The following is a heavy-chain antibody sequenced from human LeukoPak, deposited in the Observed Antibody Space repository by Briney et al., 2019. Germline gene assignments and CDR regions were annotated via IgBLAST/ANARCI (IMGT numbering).Heavy chain of an antibody. CDR2: VSPDGNYK. V-gene: IGHV3-30-3*01. D-gene: IGHD5-18*01. CDR3: ARGTYSSSRCDVFDV. Sequence: EPGGSLRLSCIAYGFSLNNYPAMHWVRQAPGKGLEWVAAVSPDGNYKYYSDSVKGRFRISRDLSRDALYLEVNSLRPEDTALYHCARGTYSSSRCDVFDVWGQGTMVTVSS. J-gene: IGHJ3*01. CDR1: GFSLNNYPA.